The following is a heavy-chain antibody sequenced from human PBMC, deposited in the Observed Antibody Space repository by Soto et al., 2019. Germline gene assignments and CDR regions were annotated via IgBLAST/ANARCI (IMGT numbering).Heavy chain of an antibody. CDR3: ARRICSGGSCYGNFDY. D-gene: IGHD2-15*01. CDR2: IDPSDSYT. V-gene: IGHV5-10-1*01. Sequence: HGESLKISCKGSGYSFTSYWISWVRQMPGKGLEWMGRIDPSDSYTNYSPSFQGHVTISADKSISTAYLQWSSLKASDTAMYYCARRICSGGSCYGNFDYWGQGTLVTVSS. J-gene: IGHJ4*02. CDR1: GYSFTSYW.